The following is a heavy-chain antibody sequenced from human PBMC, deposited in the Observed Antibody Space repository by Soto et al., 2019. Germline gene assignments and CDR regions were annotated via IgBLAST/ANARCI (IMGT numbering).Heavy chain of an antibody. CDR3: AKVRSVRFGPYIDAFDI. CDR2: ISGSGGST. Sequence: GGSLRLSCAASGFTFSSYAMSWVRQAPGKGLEWVSAISGSGGSTYYADSVKGRFTISRDNSKNTLYLQMNSLRAEDTAVYYCAKVRSVRFGPYIDAFDIWGQGTMVTVSS. CDR1: GFTFSSYA. V-gene: IGHV3-23*01. D-gene: IGHD3-10*01. J-gene: IGHJ3*02.